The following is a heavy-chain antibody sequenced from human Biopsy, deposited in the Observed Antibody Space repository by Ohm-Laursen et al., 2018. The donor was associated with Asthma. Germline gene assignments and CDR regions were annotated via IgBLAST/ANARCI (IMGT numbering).Heavy chain of an antibody. Sequence: ASVKVSCKAPGGTFSNFAISWVRQAPGQGLEWLGGIMTVFGTTNYAQKFQGRVTITAGESTSTAYMEVTSLRSEDTAIYYCARCQVGYSSGWSLLLKKIYYSGMDVWGQGTAVTVSS. J-gene: IGHJ6*02. CDR1: GGTFSNFA. V-gene: IGHV1-69*13. CDR3: ARCQVGYSSGWSLLLKKIYYSGMDV. D-gene: IGHD6-19*01. CDR2: IMTVFGTT.